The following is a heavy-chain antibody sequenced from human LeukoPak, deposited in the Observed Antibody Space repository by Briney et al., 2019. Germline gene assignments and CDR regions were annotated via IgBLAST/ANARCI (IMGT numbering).Heavy chain of an antibody. CDR3: AREDGTIHTFDY. CDR1: GCTFTSYA. J-gene: IGHJ4*02. V-gene: IGHV1-8*02. D-gene: IGHD1-26*01. Sequence: ASVKVSCKASGCTFTSYAMNWVRQAPGQGLEWMGCMNPNSGNTGYAQKFQGRVTMTRNTSISTAYMELSSLRSEDTAVYYCAREDGTIHTFDYWGQGTLVTVSS. CDR2: MNPNSGNT.